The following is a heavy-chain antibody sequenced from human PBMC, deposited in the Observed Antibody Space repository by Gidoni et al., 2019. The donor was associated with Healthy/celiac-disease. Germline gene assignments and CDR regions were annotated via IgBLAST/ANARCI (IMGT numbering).Heavy chain of an antibody. Sequence: QVQLQQWGAGLLKPSETLSLTCAVYGRSFSGYYWSWIRQPPGKGLEWIGEINHSGSTNYNPSLKSRVTISVDTSKNQFSLKLSSVTAADTAVYYCARVQYYYDSSGYCLFDYWGQGTLVTVSS. CDR1: GRSFSGYY. CDR3: ARVQYYYDSSGYCLFDY. J-gene: IGHJ4*02. D-gene: IGHD3-22*01. CDR2: INHSGST. V-gene: IGHV4-34*01.